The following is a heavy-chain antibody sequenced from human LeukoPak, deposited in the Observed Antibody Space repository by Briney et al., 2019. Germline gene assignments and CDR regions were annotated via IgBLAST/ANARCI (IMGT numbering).Heavy chain of an antibody. CDR1: GITFSSHG. Sequence: GGSLRLSCVASGITFSSHGMHWVRQAPGKGLEWLAFIRYDGSNKYYADSVRGRFTISRDNSKNTLYLQMNSLRAEDTAVYLCAKGSKAVLFTRDHYMDVWGKGTTVTISS. CDR2: IRYDGSNK. J-gene: IGHJ6*03. V-gene: IGHV3-30*02. D-gene: IGHD6-19*01. CDR3: AKGSKAVLFTRDHYMDV.